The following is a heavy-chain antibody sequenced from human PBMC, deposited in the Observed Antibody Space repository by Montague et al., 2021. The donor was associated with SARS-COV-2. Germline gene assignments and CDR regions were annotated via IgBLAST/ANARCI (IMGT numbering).Heavy chain of an antibody. V-gene: IGHV4-39*01. CDR1: GGSISSSSYY. CDR2: IYYSGST. Sequence: SETLSLTCTVSGGSISSSSYYWGWLRQPPGKGLEWIVSIYYSGSTYYNPSLKSRVTISVDTSKNQFSLKLSSVTAADTAVYYCASERIYGSGSYYTPFLLVGYWGQGPLVTVSS. CDR3: ASERIYGSGSYYTPFLLVGY. D-gene: IGHD3-10*01. J-gene: IGHJ4*02.